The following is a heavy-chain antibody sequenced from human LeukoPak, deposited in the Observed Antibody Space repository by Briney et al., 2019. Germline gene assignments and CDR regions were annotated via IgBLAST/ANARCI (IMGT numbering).Heavy chain of an antibody. V-gene: IGHV4-39*01. D-gene: IGHD1-26*01. J-gene: IGHJ6*02. Sequence: SETLSLTCTVSGGSISSRAYYWGWIRQPPGKGLEWIGSIYYTGATYSSPSLKSRLTISLDTSENHFSLKLSSVTAADTAVYYCARQKWDRLTYYYYGMDVWGQGTTVTASS. CDR2: IYYTGAT. CDR3: ARQKWDRLTYYYYGMDV. CDR1: GGSISSRAYY.